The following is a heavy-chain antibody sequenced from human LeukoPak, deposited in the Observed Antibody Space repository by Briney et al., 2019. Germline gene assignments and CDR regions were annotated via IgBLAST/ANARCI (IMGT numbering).Heavy chain of an antibody. CDR3: AKGDSSGYHNWFDP. CDR2: IRYDGSNK. V-gene: IGHV3-30*02. Sequence: PGGSLRLSCAASGFTFSSYGMHWVRQAPGKGLEWVAFIRYDGSNKYYADSVKGRFTISRDNSKNTLYLQMNSLRAEDTAVYYCAKGDSSGYHNWFDPWGQGTLVTVSS. CDR1: GFTFSSYG. J-gene: IGHJ5*02. D-gene: IGHD3-22*01.